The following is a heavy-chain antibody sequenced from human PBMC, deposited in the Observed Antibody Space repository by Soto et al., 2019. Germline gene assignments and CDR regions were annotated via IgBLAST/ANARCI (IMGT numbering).Heavy chain of an antibody. CDR2: ISSSSSTI. D-gene: IGHD6-13*01. CDR3: ARDDSSWLNYYYYCMDV. V-gene: IGHV3-48*01. J-gene: IGHJ6*03. Sequence: GGSLRLSCAASGFTFSSYSMNWVRQAPGKGLEWVSYISSSSSTIYYADSVKGRFTISRDNAKNSLYLQMNSLRAEDTAVYYCARDDSSWLNYYYYCMDVWGKGTTVTVSS. CDR1: GFTFSSYS.